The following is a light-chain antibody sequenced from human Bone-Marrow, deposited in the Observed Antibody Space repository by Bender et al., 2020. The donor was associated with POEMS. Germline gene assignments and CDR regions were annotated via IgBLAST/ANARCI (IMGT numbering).Light chain of an antibody. CDR1: ALTKQY. CDR2: KDT. J-gene: IGLJ2*01. V-gene: IGLV3-25*03. CDR3: QSADTTSSYVI. Sequence: SYVLTQPPSVSVSPGQTARITCSGNALTKQYVYWYQQKPGRAPLVVISKDTERPSGIPERFSGSTSGTKVTLTISGVQAEDEADYYCQSADTTSSYVIFGGGTTLTVL.